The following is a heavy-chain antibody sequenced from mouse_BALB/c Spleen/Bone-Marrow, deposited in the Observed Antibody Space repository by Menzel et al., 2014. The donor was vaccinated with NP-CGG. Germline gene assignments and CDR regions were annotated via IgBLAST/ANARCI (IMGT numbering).Heavy chain of an antibody. CDR1: GFTFXDYY. V-gene: IGHV5-4*02. D-gene: IGHD3-3*01. Sequence: EVKLVESGGGLVKPGGSLKLSWAASGFTFXDYYMYWVRQTPEKRLEWVATISDGGTYTYYPDSVRGRFTISRDNAKNNLYLQMSSLKSEDTAMYYCAGTWEAMDYWGQGTSVTVSS. CDR2: ISDGGTYT. J-gene: IGHJ4*01. CDR3: AGTWEAMDY.